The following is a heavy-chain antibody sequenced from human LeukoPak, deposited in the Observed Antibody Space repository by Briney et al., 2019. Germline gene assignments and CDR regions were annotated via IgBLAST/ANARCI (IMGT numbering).Heavy chain of an antibody. J-gene: IGHJ5*02. CDR1: GGSISTFY. D-gene: IGHD6-25*01. CDR2: INNSGST. CDR3: AREGGDPRWLDP. Sequence: SETLSLTCTVSGGSISTFYWTWIWQPAGKGLEWIGRINNSGSTNYNPSLRSRVSMSVDRSKNQFSVTLSSVTAADTAVYFCAREGGDPRWLDPWGQGTLVTVSS. V-gene: IGHV4-4*07.